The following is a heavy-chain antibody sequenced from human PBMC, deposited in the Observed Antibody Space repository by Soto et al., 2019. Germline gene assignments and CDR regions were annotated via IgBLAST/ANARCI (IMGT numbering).Heavy chain of an antibody. V-gene: IGHV5-51*01. CDR1: GYSFTSYW. Sequence: PGESLKVSCKGSGYSFTSYWIGWVRQMPWKGLEWMGIIYPGDSDTRYSPSFQGQVTISADKSISTAYLQWSSLKASDTAMYYCARGGYGYNPRRWGWYAFDIWGQGTMVTVSS. CDR3: ARGGYGYNPRRWGWYAFDI. D-gene: IGHD5-12*01. J-gene: IGHJ3*02. CDR2: IYPGDSDT.